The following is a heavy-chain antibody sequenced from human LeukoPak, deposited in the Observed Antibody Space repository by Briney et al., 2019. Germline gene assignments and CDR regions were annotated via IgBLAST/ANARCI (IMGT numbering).Heavy chain of an antibody. CDR2: IWYDGSNT. CDR1: GFTFSSYG. Sequence: PGGSLRLSCAASGFTFSSYGMHWVRQAPGKGLEWVAVIWYDGSNTYYADSVKGRFTISRDSSKNTLYLHLNSLRAEDTAVYYCARDRKLSYFDYWGQGTLVTVSS. J-gene: IGHJ4*02. CDR3: ARDRKLSYFDY. V-gene: IGHV3-33*01. D-gene: IGHD1-14*01.